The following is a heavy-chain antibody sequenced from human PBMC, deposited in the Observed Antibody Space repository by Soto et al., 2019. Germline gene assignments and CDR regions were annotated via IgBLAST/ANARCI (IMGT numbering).Heavy chain of an antibody. CDR2: FDPEDGET. D-gene: IGHD2-15*01. Sequence: GASVKVSCEVSGYTLTELSMHCVRQAPGKGLEWMGGFDPEDGETIYAQKFQGRVTMTEDTSTDTAYMELSSLRSEDTAVYYCATAKLLLSVPVDDWAYWGQGTLVTVSS. CDR1: GYTLTELS. V-gene: IGHV1-24*01. J-gene: IGHJ4*02. CDR3: ATAKLLLSVPVDDWAY.